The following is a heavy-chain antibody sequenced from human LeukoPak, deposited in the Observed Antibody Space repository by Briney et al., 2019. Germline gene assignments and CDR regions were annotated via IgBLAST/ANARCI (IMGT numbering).Heavy chain of an antibody. J-gene: IGHJ4*02. CDR3: ARANSSSWLRTHFDY. Sequence: SQTLSLTCTVSGGSINSGDYSWSWIRQHPGKGLEWIGYIYCSGSTYYNPSLKSRVTISVDTSKNQFSLKLSSVTAADTAVYYCARANSSSWLRTHFDYWGQGTLVTVSS. V-gene: IGHV4-31*03. D-gene: IGHD6-13*01. CDR2: IYCSGST. CDR1: GGSINSGDYS.